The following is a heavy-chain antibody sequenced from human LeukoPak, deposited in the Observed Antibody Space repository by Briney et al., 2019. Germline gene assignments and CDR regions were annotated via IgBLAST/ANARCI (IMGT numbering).Heavy chain of an antibody. CDR2: IYYSGST. CDR3: ARDDLYGSGSYDAFDI. J-gene: IGHJ3*02. CDR1: GGSFNSYY. V-gene: IGHV4-59*12. Sequence: SETLSLTCAVYGGSFNSYYWSWIRQTPGEGLEWIGSIYYSGSTYYNPSLKSRVTISVDTSKNQFSLKLSSVTAADTAVYYCARDDLYGSGSYDAFDIWGQGTMVTVSS. D-gene: IGHD3-10*01.